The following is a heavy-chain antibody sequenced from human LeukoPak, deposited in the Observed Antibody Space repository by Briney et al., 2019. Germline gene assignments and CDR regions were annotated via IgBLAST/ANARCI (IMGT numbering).Heavy chain of an antibody. V-gene: IGHV4-31*03. Sequence: SETLSLTCTVSGGSISSGGYYWSWIRQHPGKGLEWIGYIYYSGSTYYNPSLKSRVTISVDTSKNQFSLKLSSVTAADTAVYYCARGRVVTHAIDYWGQGTLVTVSS. J-gene: IGHJ4*02. CDR2: IYYSGST. CDR1: GGSISSGGYY. D-gene: IGHD4-23*01. CDR3: ARGRVVTHAIDY.